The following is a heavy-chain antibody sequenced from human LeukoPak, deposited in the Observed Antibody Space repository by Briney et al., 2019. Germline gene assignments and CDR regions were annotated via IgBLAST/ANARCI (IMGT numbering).Heavy chain of an antibody. CDR1: GYTFTSYG. V-gene: IGHV1-18*01. Sequence: GASVKVSCKASGYTFTSYGISWVRQAPGQGLEWMGWISAYNGNTNYAQKLQGRVTMTTDTSTSTAYMELRSLRSDDTAVYYCARDSLLWLGELSGYFDYWGQGTLVTVSS. J-gene: IGHJ4*02. D-gene: IGHD3-10*01. CDR3: ARDSLLWLGELSGYFDY. CDR2: ISAYNGNT.